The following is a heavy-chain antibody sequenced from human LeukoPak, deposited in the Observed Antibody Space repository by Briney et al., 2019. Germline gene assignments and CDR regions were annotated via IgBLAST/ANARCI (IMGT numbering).Heavy chain of an antibody. CDR2: IYYSGST. CDR1: GGSISSSSYY. J-gene: IGHJ6*03. Sequence: PSETLSLTCTVSGGSISSSSYYWGWMRQPPGKGLEWIGSIYYSGSTYYNPSLESRVTISVDTSKNQFSLKLSSVTAADTAVYYCARGLKYSSSSRPYYYYYYYMDVWGKGTTVTVSS. V-gene: IGHV4-39*01. CDR3: ARGLKYSSSSRPYYYYYYYMDV. D-gene: IGHD6-6*01.